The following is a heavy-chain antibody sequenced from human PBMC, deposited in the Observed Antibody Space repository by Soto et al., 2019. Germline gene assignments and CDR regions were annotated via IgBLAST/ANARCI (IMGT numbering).Heavy chain of an antibody. J-gene: IGHJ3*02. Sequence: ETLSLTCTVSGGSISSYYWSWIRQPPGKGLEWIGYIYYSGSTNYNPSLKSRVTISVDTSKNQFSLKLSSVTAADTAVYYCARDTLDYGDAFDIWGQGTMVTVSS. CDR1: GGSISSYY. D-gene: IGHD4-17*01. V-gene: IGHV4-59*01. CDR3: ARDTLDYGDAFDI. CDR2: IYYSGST.